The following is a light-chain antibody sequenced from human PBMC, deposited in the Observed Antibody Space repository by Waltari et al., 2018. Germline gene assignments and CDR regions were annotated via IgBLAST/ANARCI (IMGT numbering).Light chain of an antibody. CDR2: DAS. J-gene: IGKJ1*01. CDR1: QSVGKY. CDR3: QKYVNLPAT. V-gene: IGKV3-20*01. Sequence: EIVLTQSPGTLSLSPGQRATLSCRASQSVGKYLAWYQRKPGQAPRLLIYDASTRATGIPDRFSGSGSGTDFSLTISRLEPEDFAVYYCQKYVNLPATFGQGTKVEIK.